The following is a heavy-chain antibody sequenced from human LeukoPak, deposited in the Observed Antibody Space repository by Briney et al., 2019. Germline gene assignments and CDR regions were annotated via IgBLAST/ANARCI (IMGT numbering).Heavy chain of an antibody. J-gene: IGHJ5*02. CDR2: IRSKAYGGTT. V-gene: IGHV3-49*03. CDR3: ARYLYYDFWSGYPEWFDP. D-gene: IGHD3-3*01. Sequence: GGSLRLSCTASGFTFGDYAMSWFRQAPGKGLEWVGFIRSKAYGGTTEYAASVKGRFTISRDDSKSIAYLQMNSLRAEDTAVYYCARYLYYDFWSGYPEWFDPWGQGTLVTVSS. CDR1: GFTFGDYA.